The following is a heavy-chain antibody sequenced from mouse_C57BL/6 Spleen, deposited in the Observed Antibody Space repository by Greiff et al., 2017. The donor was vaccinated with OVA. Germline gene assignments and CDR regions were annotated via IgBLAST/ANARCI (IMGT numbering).Heavy chain of an antibody. CDR3: AREDDYDGGFAY. Sequence: EVLLVESGAGLVKPGGSLKLSCAASGFTFSSYAMSWVRQTPEKRLEWVAYISSGGDYIYSADPVQGRFTISRDNAKNNLYLQMSSLKSEDTAMYYCAREDDYDGGFAYWGQGTLVTVSA. J-gene: IGHJ3*01. V-gene: IGHV5S21*01. CDR2: ISSGGDYI. D-gene: IGHD2-4*01. CDR1: GFTFSSYA.